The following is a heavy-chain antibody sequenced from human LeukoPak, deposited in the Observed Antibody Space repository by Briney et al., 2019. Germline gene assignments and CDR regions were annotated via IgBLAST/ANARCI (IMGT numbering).Heavy chain of an antibody. Sequence: GGSLRLSCAASGFTVSTNYMSWVRQAPGKGLEWVSVIYSGGNTYYADSVKGRFTIPRDNSKNTVYLQMNSLRAEGTAVYYCASLVSYWGQGTLVTVSS. CDR1: GFTVSTNY. D-gene: IGHD2-8*01. CDR2: IYSGGNT. V-gene: IGHV3-53*01. J-gene: IGHJ4*02. CDR3: ASLVSY.